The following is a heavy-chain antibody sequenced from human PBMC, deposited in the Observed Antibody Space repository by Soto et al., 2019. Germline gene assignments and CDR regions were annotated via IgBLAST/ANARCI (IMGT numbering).Heavy chain of an antibody. J-gene: IGHJ3*02. V-gene: IGHV4-39*01. CDR3: ATHVLRFLEWLAPGEKDAFDI. CDR2: IYYSGST. Sequence: SETLSLTCTVSGDSIRSGNHYWSWIRQPPGKGLEWIGSIYYSGSTYYNPSLKSRVTISVDTSKNQFSLKLSSVTAADTAVYYCATHVLRFLEWLAPGEKDAFDIWGQGTMVTVS. D-gene: IGHD3-3*01. CDR1: GDSIRSGNHY.